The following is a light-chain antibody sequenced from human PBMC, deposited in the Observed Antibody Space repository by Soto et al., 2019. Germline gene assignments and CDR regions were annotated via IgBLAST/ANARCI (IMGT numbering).Light chain of an antibody. V-gene: IGLV8-61*01. Sequence: QTVVTQEPSFSVSPGGTVTLTCGLSSGSVSTSFYPSWYQQTPGQAPRTLIYSTSTRSSGVPDRFSGSILGNKAALTITGAQADDDSDYYCVLYMGSGISVFGGGTKVTVL. CDR3: VLYMGSGISV. J-gene: IGLJ3*02. CDR1: SGSVSTSFY. CDR2: STS.